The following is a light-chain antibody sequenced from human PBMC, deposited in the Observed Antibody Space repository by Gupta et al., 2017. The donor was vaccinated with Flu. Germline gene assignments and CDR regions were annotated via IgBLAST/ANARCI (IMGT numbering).Light chain of an antibody. CDR3: MQALQTPRT. CDR1: QSLLHSNGYNY. CDR2: LGS. J-gene: IGKJ1*01. V-gene: IGKV2-28*01. Sequence: DIVMTQSPLSLPVTPGEPASISCRSSQSLLHSNGYNYLDWYLQKPGQSPQLLIYLGSNRASGVPDRFSGSGSGTDFTLKISRVEAEDVGFYYCMQALQTPRTFGQGTXVEIK.